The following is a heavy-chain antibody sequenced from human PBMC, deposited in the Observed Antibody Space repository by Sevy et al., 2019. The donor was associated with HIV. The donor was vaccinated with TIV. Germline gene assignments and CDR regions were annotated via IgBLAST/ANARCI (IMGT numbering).Heavy chain of an antibody. CDR2: ISYNSDSI. CDR1: GFTFDDYA. CDR3: AKDNSQWLVDY. D-gene: IGHD6-19*01. J-gene: IGHJ4*02. Sequence: GGSLRLSCAASGFTFDDYAMHWVRQAPGKGLEWVSGISYNSDSIIYADSVKGRFTISRDNAKDSLYLQMNSLRVEDKAFYYCAKDNSQWLVDYWGQGTLVTVSS. V-gene: IGHV3-9*01.